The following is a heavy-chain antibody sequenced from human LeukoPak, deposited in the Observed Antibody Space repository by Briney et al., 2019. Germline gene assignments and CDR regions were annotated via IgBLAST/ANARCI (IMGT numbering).Heavy chain of an antibody. CDR1: GYTFTSYG. Sequence: ASVKVSCKASGYTFTSYGISWVRQAPGQGLEWMGWISAYNGNTNYAQKLQGRVTMTTDTSTSTANMELRSLRSDDTAVYYCARDFRSSGWTNFDYWGQGTLVTVSS. V-gene: IGHV1-18*01. D-gene: IGHD6-19*01. J-gene: IGHJ4*02. CDR2: ISAYNGNT. CDR3: ARDFRSSGWTNFDY.